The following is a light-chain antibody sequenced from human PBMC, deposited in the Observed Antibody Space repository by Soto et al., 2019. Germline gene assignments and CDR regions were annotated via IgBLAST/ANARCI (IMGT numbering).Light chain of an antibody. V-gene: IGLV1-40*01. Sequence: QSALTQPPSVSGAPGQRVTISCTGSFFNIGAGYDVHWYQQLPETAPKLLIYGNNNRPSGVPDRFSASKSGSSASLTITGLQAEDEADYYCQSYDINLSGVFGGGTKLTVL. CDR3: QSYDINLSGV. CDR2: GNN. CDR1: FFNIGAGYD. J-gene: IGLJ3*02.